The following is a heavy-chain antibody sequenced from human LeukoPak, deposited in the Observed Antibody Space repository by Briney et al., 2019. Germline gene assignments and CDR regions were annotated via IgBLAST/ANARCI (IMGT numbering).Heavy chain of an antibody. J-gene: IGHJ4*02. CDR2: VYYDGTS. V-gene: IGHV4-39*01. CDR3: VRHISTNTGYFDS. D-gene: IGHD5-24*01. CDR1: GGSINSHSYY. Sequence: PSETLSLTCTVSGGSINSHSYYWGWIRQPPGKGLEWIGSVYYDGTSYSNPSLTSRATVFVNTSRDESSLDLSFVTAADTAVYYCVRHISTNTGYFDSCGQGTLVSVSS.